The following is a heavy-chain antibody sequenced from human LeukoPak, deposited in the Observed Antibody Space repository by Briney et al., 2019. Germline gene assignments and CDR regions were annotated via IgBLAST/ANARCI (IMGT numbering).Heavy chain of an antibody. CDR3: AKEDGAGRYSYGYGFDY. J-gene: IGHJ4*02. Sequence: GRSLRLSCAASGFTFSSYGMHWVRQAPGKGLEWVAVISYDGSNKYYADSVKGRFTISRDNSKNTLYLQMNSLRAEDTAVYYCAKEDGAGRYSYGYGFDYWGQGTLVTVSS. CDR2: ISYDGSNK. CDR1: GFTFSSYG. D-gene: IGHD5-18*01. V-gene: IGHV3-30*18.